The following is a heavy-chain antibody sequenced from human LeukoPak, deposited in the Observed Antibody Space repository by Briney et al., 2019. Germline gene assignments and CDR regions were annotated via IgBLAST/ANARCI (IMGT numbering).Heavy chain of an antibody. Sequence: GGSLRLSCAASGFTFSSYGMHWVRQAPGKGLEWVAFIRYDGSNKYYADSVKGRFTISRDNSKNTLYLQMNSLRAKDTAVYYCAKDLGATVTTFDYWGQGTLVTVSS. V-gene: IGHV3-30*02. D-gene: IGHD4-17*01. J-gene: IGHJ4*02. CDR3: AKDLGATVTTFDY. CDR1: GFTFSSYG. CDR2: IRYDGSNK.